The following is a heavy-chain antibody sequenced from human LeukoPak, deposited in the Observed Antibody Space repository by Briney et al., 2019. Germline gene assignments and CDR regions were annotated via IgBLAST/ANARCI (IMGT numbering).Heavy chain of an antibody. V-gene: IGHV3-21*01. CDR3: ARGRYFDL. Sequence: GGSLRLSCSASGFTFTTYGMNWVRQAPGKGLEWVSSMTTGIGYTYYAASVKGRFTISRDNAKNSLSLEMNGLRVEDTAVYYCARGRYFDLWGRGTLVTVSS. CDR2: MTTGIGYT. CDR1: GFTFTTYG. J-gene: IGHJ2*01.